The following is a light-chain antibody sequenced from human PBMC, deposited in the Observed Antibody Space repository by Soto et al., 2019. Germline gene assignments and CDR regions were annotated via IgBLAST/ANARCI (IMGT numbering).Light chain of an antibody. CDR2: AAS. V-gene: IGKV1-9*01. J-gene: IGKJ5*01. CDR3: QQLNSYPIT. Sequence: DIQLTQSPSFLSASVGDRVTITCRASQGLSSDLAWYQQKPGKAPKLLIYAASTLQSGVPSRFSGSGSGTEFTRTISSLQPDDFATYYCQQLNSYPITFGQGTRLEIK. CDR1: QGLSSD.